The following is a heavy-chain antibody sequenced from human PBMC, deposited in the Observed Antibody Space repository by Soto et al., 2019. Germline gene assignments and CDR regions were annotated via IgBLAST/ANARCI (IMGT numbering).Heavy chain of an antibody. CDR3: AKDIGSRRDYASAFDI. CDR2: ISWNSGSI. D-gene: IGHD4-17*01. Sequence: EVQLVESGGGLVQPGRSLRLSCAASGFTFDDYAMHWVRQAPGKGLEWVSGISWNSGSIGYADSVKGRFTISRDNAKNARYLQMNSLRAEDTALYYCAKDIGSRRDYASAFDIWGQGTMVTVSS. V-gene: IGHV3-9*01. CDR1: GFTFDDYA. J-gene: IGHJ3*02.